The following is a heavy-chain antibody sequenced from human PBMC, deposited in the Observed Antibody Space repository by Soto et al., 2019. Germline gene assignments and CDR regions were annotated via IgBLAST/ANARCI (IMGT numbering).Heavy chain of an antibody. CDR1: GGSISSSSYY. Sequence: SETLSLTCTVSGGSISSSSYYWVWLRQPPGKGLEWIGSIYYSGSTYYNRSLKSRVTISLDTSKNTLSLKLSSVTAEETDVYYSARQAVYLFGVYSSSSVPDPWGQGPLVTVSS. V-gene: IGHV4-39*01. D-gene: IGHD6-6*01. CDR2: IYYSGST. J-gene: IGHJ5*02. CDR3: ARQAVYLFGVYSSSSVPDP.